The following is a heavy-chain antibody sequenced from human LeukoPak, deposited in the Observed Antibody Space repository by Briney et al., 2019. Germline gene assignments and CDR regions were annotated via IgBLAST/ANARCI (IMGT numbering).Heavy chain of an antibody. CDR2: MNQDGSQK. J-gene: IGHJ5*02. V-gene: IGHV3-7*01. CDR1: GFTFSTYW. Sequence: GGSLRLSCAASGFTFSTYWMSWVRQAPGKGLVWVANMNQDGSQKYYVDSVKGRFTISRDNAKNSLYLQMNSLRAEDTAIYYCARATAHSWHPWGQGTLVTVSS. D-gene: IGHD2-21*02. CDR3: ARATAHSWHP.